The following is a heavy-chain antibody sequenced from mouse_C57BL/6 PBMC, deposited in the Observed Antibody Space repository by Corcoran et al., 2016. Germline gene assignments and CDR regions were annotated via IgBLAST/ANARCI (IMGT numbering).Heavy chain of an antibody. J-gene: IGHJ2*01. CDR1: GYPFTDSY. CDR2: IYPGSGNT. V-gene: IGHV1-76*01. CDR3: ARGIYYGNYVDY. Sequence: QVQLTQSVADLVTPGASVHLSCKASGYPFTDSYINLVKQMPGQGLEWIARIYPGSGNTYYNKKFKGKATLTAEKSSSTAYMQLSSLTSEDSAVYFCARGIYYGNYVDYWGQGTTLTVSS. D-gene: IGHD2-1*01.